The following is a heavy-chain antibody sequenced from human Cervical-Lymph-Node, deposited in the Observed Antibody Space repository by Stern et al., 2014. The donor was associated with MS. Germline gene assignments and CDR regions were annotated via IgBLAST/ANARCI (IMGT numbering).Heavy chain of an antibody. D-gene: IGHD3-22*01. CDR3: AKSAYYYDSSGYYLY. J-gene: IGHJ4*02. V-gene: IGHV3-30*18. Sequence: VQLVESGGGVVQPGRSLRLSCAASGFTFSSYGMHWACQAPGKGLEWVAVISYDGSNKYYADSVKGRFTISRDNSKNTLYLQMNSLRAEDTAVYYCAKSAYYYDSSGYYLYWGQGTLVTVSS. CDR2: ISYDGSNK. CDR1: GFTFSSYG.